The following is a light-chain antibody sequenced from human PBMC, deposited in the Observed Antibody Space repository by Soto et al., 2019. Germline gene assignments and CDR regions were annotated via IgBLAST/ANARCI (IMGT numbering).Light chain of an antibody. J-gene: IGLJ3*02. CDR1: SGHSSYI. Sequence: QLVLTQSSSASASLGSSVKLTCTLSSGHSSYIIAWHQQQPGKAPRYLMKLEGSGSYNKGSGVPDRFSGSSSGADRYPTISNLQFEDEADSYCETWDSNTGREFGGGTKLTVL. CDR2: LEGSGSY. CDR3: ETWDSNTGRE. V-gene: IGLV4-60*02.